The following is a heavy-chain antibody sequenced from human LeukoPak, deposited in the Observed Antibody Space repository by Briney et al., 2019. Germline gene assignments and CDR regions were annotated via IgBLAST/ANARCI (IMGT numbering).Heavy chain of an antibody. Sequence: SETLSLTCTVSGYSISSGYYWGWIRQPPGKGLEWIGSIYHSGSTYYNPSLKSRVTISVDTSKNQFSMKLSSVTAADTAVYYCARDKRRVVTAAHVNWFDPWGQGTLVTVSS. CDR2: IYHSGST. D-gene: IGHD2-2*01. CDR3: ARDKRRVVTAAHVNWFDP. V-gene: IGHV4-38-2*02. J-gene: IGHJ5*02. CDR1: GYSISSGYY.